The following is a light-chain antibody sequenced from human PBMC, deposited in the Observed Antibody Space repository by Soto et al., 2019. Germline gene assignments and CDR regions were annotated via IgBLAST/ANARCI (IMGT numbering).Light chain of an antibody. CDR2: SND. CDR1: SSNIGINV. Sequence: QSVLTQPPSASGTPGQRVTISCSGSSSNIGINVLSWYQQLPGAAPKLLIYSNDQRPSGVPDRFSGSKSGTSASLAISVLQSEDEADYYCAAWDDSLNGYAFGPGTKLTVL. CDR3: AAWDDSLNGYA. V-gene: IGLV1-44*01. J-gene: IGLJ1*01.